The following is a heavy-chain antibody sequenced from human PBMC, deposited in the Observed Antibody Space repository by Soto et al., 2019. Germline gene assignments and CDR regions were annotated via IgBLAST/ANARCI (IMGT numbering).Heavy chain of an antibody. D-gene: IGHD6-19*01. V-gene: IGHV1-69*02. Sequence: SVKVSCKASGGTFSSYTISWVRQAPGQGLEWMGRIIPILGIANYAQKFQGRVTITADKSTSTAYMELSSLRSEDTAVYYCARADSSGWYKTFDYWGQGTLVTVSS. J-gene: IGHJ4*02. CDR3: ARADSSGWYKTFDY. CDR2: IIPILGIA. CDR1: GGTFSSYT.